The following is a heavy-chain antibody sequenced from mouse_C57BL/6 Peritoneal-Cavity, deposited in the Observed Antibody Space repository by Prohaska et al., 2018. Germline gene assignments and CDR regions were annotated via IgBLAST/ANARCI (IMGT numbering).Heavy chain of an antibody. D-gene: IGHD3-1*01. CDR3: MRYGPYWYFDV. CDR1: GFTFSGFW. J-gene: IGHJ1*03. Sequence: EVQLLETGGGLVQPGGSRGLSCEGSGFTFSGFWMSWVRQTPGKTLEWIGDINSDGSAINYGPSIKDRFTIFRDNDKSTLYLQMSNVRSEDTATYFCMRYGPYWYFDVWGTGTTVTVSS. V-gene: IGHV11-2*01. CDR2: INSDGSAI.